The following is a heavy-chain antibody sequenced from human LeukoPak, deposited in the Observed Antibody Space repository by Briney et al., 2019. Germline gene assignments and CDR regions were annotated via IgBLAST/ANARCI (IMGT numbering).Heavy chain of an antibody. D-gene: IGHD3-3*01. J-gene: IGHJ5*02. CDR3: ARGTIFGVVNTWFDP. CDR2: ISSSGSTI. CDR1: GFTFSDYY. V-gene: IGHV3-11*04. Sequence: PGGSLRLSCAASGFTFSDYYRSWIRQAPGRGREGVSYISSSGSTIYHADSVKGRFPISREHAKNSLYLQMNSLRAEDTAVYYCARGTIFGVVNTWFDPWGQGTLVTVSS.